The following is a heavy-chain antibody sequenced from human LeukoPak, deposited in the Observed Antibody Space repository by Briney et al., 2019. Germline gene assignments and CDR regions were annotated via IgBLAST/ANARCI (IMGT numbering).Heavy chain of an antibody. Sequence: SETLSLTCTVSGGSISSSSYYWGWIRQPPGKGLEWIGSIYYSGSTYHNSSLKSRVTISIDTSKNQFSLKLSSVTAADTAVYYCAKEEQWRSSSWYFDYWGQGTLVTVSS. J-gene: IGHJ4*02. CDR3: AKEEQWRSSSWYFDY. D-gene: IGHD6-13*01. CDR1: GGSISSSSYY. CDR2: IYYSGST. V-gene: IGHV4-39*07.